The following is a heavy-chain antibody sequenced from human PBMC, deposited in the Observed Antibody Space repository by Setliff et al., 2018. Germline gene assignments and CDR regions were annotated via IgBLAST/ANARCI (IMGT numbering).Heavy chain of an antibody. V-gene: IGHV1-46*01. CDR3: ARGGVAAAGKKGVFEH. D-gene: IGHD6-13*01. J-gene: IGHJ4*02. CDR1: GYAFINYY. CDR2: INTGGGSA. Sequence: ASVKVSCKASGYAFINYYMFWVRQAPGQGPEWMGTINTGGGSASIVDQFQGRVSMTRDTSTSTVYMEINSLRPDDTAVYFCARGGVAAAGKKGVFEHWGQGTLVTVSS.